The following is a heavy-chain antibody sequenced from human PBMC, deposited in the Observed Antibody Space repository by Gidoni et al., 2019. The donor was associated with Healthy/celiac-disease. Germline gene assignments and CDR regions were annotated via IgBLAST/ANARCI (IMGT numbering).Heavy chain of an antibody. Sequence: QVQLQQSGPGLVKPSQPLSLTCAISGASVSRNSAAWNWIRQSPSRGLEWLGRTYYRSKWYNDYAVSVKSRITIIPDTSKNQFSLQLNSVTPEDTAVYYCARDSLELLNWFDPWGQGTLVTVSS. CDR2: TYYRSKWYN. V-gene: IGHV6-1*01. CDR1: GASVSRNSAA. J-gene: IGHJ5*02. CDR3: ARDSLELLNWFDP. D-gene: IGHD1-7*01.